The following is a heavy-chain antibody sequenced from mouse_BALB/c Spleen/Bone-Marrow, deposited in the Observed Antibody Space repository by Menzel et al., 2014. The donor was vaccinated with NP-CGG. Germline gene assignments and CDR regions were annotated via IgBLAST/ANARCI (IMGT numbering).Heavy chain of an antibody. CDR2: INPSNGRT. D-gene: IGHD2-14*01. V-gene: IGHV1S81*02. J-gene: IGHJ3*01. CDR3: ARGGRYDERTWFAY. Sequence: VQLQQSGAELVKPGASVKLSCKASGYTFTSYWMHWVKQGPGQGLEWIGEINPSNGRTNYNEKFKSKATLTVDKSSSTAYMQLSSLTSEDSAVYYCARGGRYDERTWFAYWGQGTLVTVTA. CDR1: GYTFTSYW.